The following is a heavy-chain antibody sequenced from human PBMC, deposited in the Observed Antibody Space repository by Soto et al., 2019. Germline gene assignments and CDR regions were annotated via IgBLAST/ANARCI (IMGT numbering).Heavy chain of an antibody. D-gene: IGHD5-12*01. Sequence: PGGSLILSCAASGFNFNGHGMHWVRQAPGKGLEWVTFIWYDGGNKYYADSVKGRFTVSRDNSKKTLYLQMNSLIAEDTALYYCVRDGYNGYDSRAVDYWGQGTLVTVSS. CDR1: GFNFNGHG. CDR3: VRDGYNGYDSRAVDY. V-gene: IGHV3-33*01. CDR2: IWYDGGNK. J-gene: IGHJ4*02.